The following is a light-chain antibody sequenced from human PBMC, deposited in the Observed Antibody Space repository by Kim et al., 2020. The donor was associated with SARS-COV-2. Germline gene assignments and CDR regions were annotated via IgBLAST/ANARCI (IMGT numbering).Light chain of an antibody. Sequence: SAAVGDTVTITCRASQGITNSLAWYQQKPGRAPKLLLSIASRLESGVPSRFSGSGSGTDYTLTITGLQPEDFGTYYCQQYYDLQYTFGQGTKLEIK. CDR1: QGITNS. J-gene: IGKJ2*01. CDR2: IAS. V-gene: IGKV1-NL1*01. CDR3: QQYYDLQYT.